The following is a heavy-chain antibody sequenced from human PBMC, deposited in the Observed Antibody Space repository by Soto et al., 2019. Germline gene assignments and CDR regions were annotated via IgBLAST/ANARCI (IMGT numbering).Heavy chain of an antibody. CDR2: ILPVLGTT. CDR1: GDDFRNNA. CDR3: ARDRALRGFDY. J-gene: IGHJ4*02. Sequence: QVQLVQPGAEVKKPGSSVKVSCKASGDDFRNNAISWVRQAPGQGLEWMGTILPVLGTTNYAQNFKGRVTFTTDDSAGIAYMELRGLRSDDTAVYYCARDRALRGFDYWGQGTLVTVSS. V-gene: IGHV1-69*18.